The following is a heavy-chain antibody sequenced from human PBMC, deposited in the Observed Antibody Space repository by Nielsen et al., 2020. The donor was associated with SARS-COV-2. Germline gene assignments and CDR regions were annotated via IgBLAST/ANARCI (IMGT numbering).Heavy chain of an antibody. CDR2: IGGNGRNI. CDR3: AKSGSIAARPGVDY. CDR1: GFPFSSYE. D-gene: IGHD6-6*01. V-gene: IGHV3-48*03. Sequence: GGSLSLSCAASGFPFSSYELNWVRQAPGKALEWLSYIGGNGRNIFYADSVKGRFTISRDNAENSLFLQMNTRGAEDTAVYYCAKSGSIAARPGVDYWGQGTLVTVSS. J-gene: IGHJ4*02.